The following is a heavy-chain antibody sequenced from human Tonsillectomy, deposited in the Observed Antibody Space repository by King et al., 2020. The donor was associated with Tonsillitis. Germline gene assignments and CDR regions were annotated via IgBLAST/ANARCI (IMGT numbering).Heavy chain of an antibody. V-gene: IGHV1-69*09. J-gene: IGHJ4*02. CDR2: IVPILNLA. D-gene: IGHD5-18*01. CDR3: GRVRHDTYGYDF. CDR1: GDTFTSHT. Sequence: VQLVQSGAEVKRPGSSMRVSCKASGDTFTSHTFSWVRQAPGQGLEWMGRIVPILNLANYAQTFQDRVNITADKSTNTAYMELSSLRSEDTDVCCCGRVRHDTYGYDFWGQGTLVTVSS.